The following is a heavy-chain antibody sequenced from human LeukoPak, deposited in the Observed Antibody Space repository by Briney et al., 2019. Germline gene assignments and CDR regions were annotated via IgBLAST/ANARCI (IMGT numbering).Heavy chain of an antibody. Sequence: SETLSLTCTVSGGSISSYYWSWIRQPPGKGLEWIGYIYYSGSTNYNPSLKSRVTISVDTSKNQSSLKLSSVTAADTAVYYCARQPGSGWYRFDYWGQGTLVTVSS. CDR3: ARQPGSGWYRFDY. V-gene: IGHV4-59*08. J-gene: IGHJ4*02. CDR2: IYYSGST. CDR1: GGSISSYY. D-gene: IGHD6-19*01.